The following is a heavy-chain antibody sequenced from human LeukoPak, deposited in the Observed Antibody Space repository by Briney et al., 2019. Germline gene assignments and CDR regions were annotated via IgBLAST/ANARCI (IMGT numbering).Heavy chain of an antibody. CDR1: GYTFTAYY. J-gene: IGHJ3*02. CDR2: INPDSGGT. V-gene: IGHV1-2*06. Sequence: SVKVSGKASGYTFTAYYMHWVRQAPGQGLEWMGRINPDSGGTNYAQKFQGRVTMTRDTSISTAYMEVSRRRADDTAMFYCARDMGAHDAFDIWGPGTMVTVSS. CDR3: ARDMGAHDAFDI. D-gene: IGHD1-26*01.